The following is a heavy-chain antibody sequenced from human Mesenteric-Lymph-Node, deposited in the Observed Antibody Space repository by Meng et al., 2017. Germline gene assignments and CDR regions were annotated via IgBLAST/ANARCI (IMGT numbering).Heavy chain of an antibody. CDR1: GGSVSSGSYY. V-gene: IGHV4-61*01. CDR3: AREPYYGDEGIDY. D-gene: IGHD4-17*01. Sequence: QGQLREWAPGLVRPSETLSLTCTVSGGSVSSGSYYWSWIRQPPGKGLEWIGYIYYSGSTNYNPSLKSRVTISVDTSKNQFSLKLSSVTAADTAVYYCAREPYYGDEGIDYWGQGTLVTVSS. J-gene: IGHJ4*02. CDR2: IYYSGST.